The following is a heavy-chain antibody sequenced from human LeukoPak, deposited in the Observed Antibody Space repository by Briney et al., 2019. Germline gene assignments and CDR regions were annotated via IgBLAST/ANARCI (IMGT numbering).Heavy chain of an antibody. Sequence: ASVKVSCMASGYTFTSYGISWVRQAPGQGLEWMGWISAYNGNTNYAQKLQGRVTMTTDTSTSTAYMELRSLRSDDTAVYYCARDVCSSTSCYYPPCVGFDYWGQGTLVTVSP. CDR2: ISAYNGNT. CDR3: ARDVCSSTSCYYPPCVGFDY. CDR1: GYTFTSYG. D-gene: IGHD2-2*01. V-gene: IGHV1-18*01. J-gene: IGHJ4*02.